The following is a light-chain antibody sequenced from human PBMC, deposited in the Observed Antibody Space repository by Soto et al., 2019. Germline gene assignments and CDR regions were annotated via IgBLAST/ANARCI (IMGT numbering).Light chain of an antibody. CDR2: GAS. J-gene: IGKJ1*01. Sequence: ETVLTQSPGTLSLSPGERATLSCRASQSVDSYYLAWYQQKPGQAPRLLIYGASSRATDIPDRFSGSGSGTDFTLTISRLEPEDFAVDYCQQYGSSPWTFGQGTKVEIK. V-gene: IGKV3-20*01. CDR3: QQYGSSPWT. CDR1: QSVDSYY.